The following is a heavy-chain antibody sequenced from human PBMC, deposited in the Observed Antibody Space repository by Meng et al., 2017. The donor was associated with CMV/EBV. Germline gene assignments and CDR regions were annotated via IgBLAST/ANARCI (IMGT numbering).Heavy chain of an antibody. CDR1: GGTFSSYA. Sequence: SVKVSCKASGGTFSSYAISWVRQAPGQGLEWMGGIIPILGIANYAQKFQGRVTITADKSTSTAYMELSSLRSEDTAVYYCARDKLSIAARPDYYYGMDVWGQGTTVTAP. CDR3: ARDKLSIAARPDYYYGMDV. V-gene: IGHV1-69*10. D-gene: IGHD6-6*01. CDR2: IIPILGIA. J-gene: IGHJ6*02.